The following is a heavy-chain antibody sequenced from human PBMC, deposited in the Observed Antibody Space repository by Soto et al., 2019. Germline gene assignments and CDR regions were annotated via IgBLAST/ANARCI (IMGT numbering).Heavy chain of an antibody. CDR1: GGSISSYY. CDR2: IYYSGST. Sequence: SETLSLTCTVSGGSISSYYWSWIRQPPGKGLEWIGYIYYSGSTNYNPSLKRRVTISVDTSKNQFSLKLSSVTAADTAVYYCARRYGDYFAYWGQGTLVTVSS. D-gene: IGHD4-17*01. V-gene: IGHV4-59*08. CDR3: ARRYGDYFAY. J-gene: IGHJ4*02.